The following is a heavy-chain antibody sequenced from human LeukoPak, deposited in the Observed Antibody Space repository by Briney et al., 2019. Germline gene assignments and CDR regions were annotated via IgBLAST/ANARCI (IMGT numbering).Heavy chain of an antibody. D-gene: IGHD6-13*01. J-gene: IGHJ6*02. Sequence: SETLSLTCAVYGGSFSGYYWSWIRQPPGKGLEWIGEINHSGSTNYNPSLKSRVTISVDTSKNQFSLKLSSVTAADTAVYYCARDSHSSSWYHYYYGMDVWGQGTTVTVSS. CDR1: GGSFSGYY. V-gene: IGHV4-34*09. CDR2: INHSGST. CDR3: ARDSHSSSWYHYYYGMDV.